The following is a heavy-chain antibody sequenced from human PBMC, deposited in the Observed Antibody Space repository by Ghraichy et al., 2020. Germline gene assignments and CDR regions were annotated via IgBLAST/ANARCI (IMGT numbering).Heavy chain of an antibody. CDR2: IYYSGST. J-gene: IGHJ4*02. D-gene: IGHD4-17*01. Sequence: SETLSLTCTVSGGSISSYYWSWIRQPPGKGLEWIGYIYYSGSTNYNPSLKSRVTISVDTSKNQFSLKLSSVTAADTAVYYCARHGTVTTGYFDYWGQGTLVTVSS. V-gene: IGHV4-59*08. CDR1: GGSISSYY. CDR3: ARHGTVTTGYFDY.